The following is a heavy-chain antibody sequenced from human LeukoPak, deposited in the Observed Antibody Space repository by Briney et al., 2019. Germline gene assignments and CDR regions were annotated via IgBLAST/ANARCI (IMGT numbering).Heavy chain of an antibody. V-gene: IGHV3-64D*06. D-gene: IGHD5-12*01. CDR3: MKDRDTGYDSLGY. CDR2: ISRTGGST. CDR1: GFTFTSYA. Sequence: GVSLRLSCSASGFTFTSYAMHWVRQAPGKGLEYVSAISRTGGSTYYADSVKGRFTISRDNSKNTLYLQMSSLRAEDTAVYYCMKDRDTGYDSLGYWGQGTLVTVSS. J-gene: IGHJ4*02.